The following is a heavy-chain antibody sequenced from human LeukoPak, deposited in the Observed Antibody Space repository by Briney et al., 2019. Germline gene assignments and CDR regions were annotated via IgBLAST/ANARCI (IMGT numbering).Heavy chain of an antibody. J-gene: IGHJ6*03. CDR3: ARHQGRPQNYYDFWSGYHLYYMDV. V-gene: IGHV4-38-2*02. CDR1: GYSISGGYY. D-gene: IGHD3-3*01. CDR2: VYHTQNT. Sequence: SETLSLTCTVSGYSISGGYYWGWIRQSPGKGLEWIGTVYHTQNTYYNPSLQSRVTMSVDRSTNQFSLRLNSVTAADTAMYYCARHQGRPQNYYDFWSGYHLYYMDVWGKGTTVTVSS.